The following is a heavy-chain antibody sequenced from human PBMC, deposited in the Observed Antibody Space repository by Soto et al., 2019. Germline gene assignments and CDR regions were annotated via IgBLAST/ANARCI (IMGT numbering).Heavy chain of an antibody. D-gene: IGHD2-15*01. Sequence: SETLSLTCSVSGGSISGSYWSWIRQSPGKGLEWLGYVYYTGSTNYSPSLRSRVSISVETSKNEFSLRLSSVTAADTAVYYCAIGKGGSGPPTRGYWGKGNMVIVSS. V-gene: IGHV4-59*01. J-gene: IGHJ4*02. CDR3: AIGKGGSGPPTRGY. CDR2: VYYTGST. CDR1: GGSISGSY.